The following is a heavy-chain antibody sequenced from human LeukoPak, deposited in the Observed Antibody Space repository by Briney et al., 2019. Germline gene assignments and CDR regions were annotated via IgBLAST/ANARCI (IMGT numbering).Heavy chain of an antibody. CDR2: IYYSGST. Sequence: PSETLSLTCTVSGYSISSGYYWGWLRQPPGKGLEWLGSIYYSGSTYSNPSLKSRVTISVDTSKNQFSLKLSSVTAADTAVYYCARDPGYCTNGLCDYWGQGTLVTVSS. CDR1: GYSISSGYY. V-gene: IGHV4-38-2*02. J-gene: IGHJ4*02. CDR3: ARDPGYCTNGLCDY. D-gene: IGHD2-8*01.